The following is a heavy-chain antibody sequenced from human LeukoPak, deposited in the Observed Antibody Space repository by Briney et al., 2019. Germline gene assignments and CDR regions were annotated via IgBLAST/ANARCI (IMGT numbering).Heavy chain of an antibody. Sequence: GASVKVSCKASGGTFSSYAISWVRQAPGQGLEWMGGIIPIFGTANYAQKFQGRVTMTTDTSTSTAYMELRSLRSDDTAVYYCARDRRQQWLVRPDYWGQGTLVTVSS. CDR3: ARDRRQQWLVRPDY. CDR2: IIPIFGTA. D-gene: IGHD6-19*01. J-gene: IGHJ4*02. CDR1: GGTFSSYA. V-gene: IGHV1-69*05.